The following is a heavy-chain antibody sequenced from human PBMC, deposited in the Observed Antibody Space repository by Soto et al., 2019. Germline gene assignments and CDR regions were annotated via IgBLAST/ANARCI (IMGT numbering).Heavy chain of an antibody. CDR2: IYYSGST. D-gene: IGHD5-12*01. J-gene: IGHJ4*02. CDR3: ARQGGYSGYDYVFDY. CDR1: GGSISSSSYY. V-gene: IGHV4-39*01. Sequence: QLQLQESGPGLVKPSETLSLTCTVSGGSISSSSYYWGWIRQPPGKGLEWIGSIYYSGSTYYNPSLKSRVTISVDTSKNQFYLKLSSVTAADTAVYYCARQGGYSGYDYVFDYWGQGTLVTVSS.